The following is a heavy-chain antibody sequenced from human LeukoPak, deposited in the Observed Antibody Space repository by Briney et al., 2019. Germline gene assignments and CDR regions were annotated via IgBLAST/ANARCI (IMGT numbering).Heavy chain of an antibody. V-gene: IGHV3-48*03. CDR3: AKDLVSMLSAFDY. Sequence: GGSLRLSCAASGFTFSSYEMNWVRQAPGKGLEWVSYISSSGSTIYYADSVKGRFTISRDNSKNTLYLQMNSLRAEDTAVYYCAKDLVSMLSAFDYWGQGTLVTVSS. D-gene: IGHD2-8*01. CDR1: GFTFSSYE. J-gene: IGHJ4*02. CDR2: ISSSGSTI.